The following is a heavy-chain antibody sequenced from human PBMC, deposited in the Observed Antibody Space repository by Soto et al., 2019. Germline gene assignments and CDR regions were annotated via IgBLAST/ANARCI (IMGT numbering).Heavy chain of an antibody. CDR1: GYTFTSYG. Sequence: ASVKVSCKASGYTFTSYGISWVRQAPGQGLEWMGWISAYNGNTNYAQKLQGRVTMTTDTSTSTAYMELRSLRSDDTAVYYCARGRGLDYYDSSGYYFGAFDIWGQGTMVTVSS. V-gene: IGHV1-18*01. J-gene: IGHJ3*02. CDR3: ARGRGLDYYDSSGYYFGAFDI. CDR2: ISAYNGNT. D-gene: IGHD3-22*01.